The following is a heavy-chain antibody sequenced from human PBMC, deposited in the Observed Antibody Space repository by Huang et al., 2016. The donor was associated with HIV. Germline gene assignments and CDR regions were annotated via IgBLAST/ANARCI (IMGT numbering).Heavy chain of an antibody. V-gene: IGHV1-18*01. Sequence: QVQLVQSGAEVKKPGASVKVSCKASGYTFSSFGISWVQQAPGQGLEWVGWISVYNGNTKFAQKFQGRLTMTTDTSTSTAYMELRSLRSDDTAVYYCARGGGIQLWLLGYYYMDVWGNGTTVTVSS. CDR1: GYTFSSFG. J-gene: IGHJ6*03. D-gene: IGHD5-18*01. CDR3: ARGGGIQLWLLGYYYMDV. CDR2: ISVYNGNT.